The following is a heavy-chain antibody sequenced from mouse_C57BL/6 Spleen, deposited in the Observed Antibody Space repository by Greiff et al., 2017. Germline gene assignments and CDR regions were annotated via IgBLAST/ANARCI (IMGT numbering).Heavy chain of an antibody. CDR3: ARGAQAIAMDY. D-gene: IGHD3-2*02. J-gene: IGHJ4*01. V-gene: IGHV1-50*01. Sequence: VQLQQPGAELVKPGASVKLSCKASGYTFTSYWMQWVKQRPGQGLEWIGEIDPSDSYTNYNQKFKGKATLTVDTSSSTAYMQLSSLTSEDSAVYYCARGAQAIAMDYWGQGTSVTVSS. CDR1: GYTFTSYW. CDR2: IDPSDSYT.